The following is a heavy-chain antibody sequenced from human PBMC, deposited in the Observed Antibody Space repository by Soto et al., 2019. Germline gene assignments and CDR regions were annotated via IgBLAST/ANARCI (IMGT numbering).Heavy chain of an antibody. D-gene: IGHD2-8*01. V-gene: IGHV3-15*01. J-gene: IGHJ6*02. CDR2: IKSKTDGGTT. CDR1: GSTFSSAW. Sequence: EVQLVESGGGLVKPGGSLRLSCAASGSTFSSAWMSWVRQAPGKGLEWVGRIKSKTDGGTTDYAAPVKGRFTISRDDSKYTLYLQFNSLKSADSAVYYCTTDEVWCTNGICRYYYYGMDVWCQGTTVTVSS. CDR3: TTDEVWCTNGICRYYYYGMDV.